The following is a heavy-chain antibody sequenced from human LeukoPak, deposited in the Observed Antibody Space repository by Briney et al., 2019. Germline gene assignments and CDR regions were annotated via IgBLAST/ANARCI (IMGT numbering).Heavy chain of an antibody. CDR2: IYYSGST. J-gene: IGHJ3*02. D-gene: IGHD6-13*01. CDR3: ARPHQQLVRRGDAFDI. CDR1: GGSISSYY. Sequence: SETLSLTCTVSGGSISSYYWSWIRQPPGKGLEGIGYIYYSGSTNYNPSLKSRVTISVDTSKNQFSLKLSSVTAADTAVYYCARPHQQLVRRGDAFDIWGQGTMVTVSS. V-gene: IGHV4-59*08.